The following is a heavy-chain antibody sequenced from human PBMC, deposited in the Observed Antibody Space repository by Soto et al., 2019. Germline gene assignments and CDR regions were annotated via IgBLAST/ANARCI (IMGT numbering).Heavy chain of an antibody. Sequence: GGSLRLSCAASGFTFSSYDMHWVRQATGKGLEWVSAIGTAGDTYYPGSVKGGFTISRENAKNSLYLQMNSLRAEDTAVYYCARLGYCSGGSCYSGKDLYYYYGMDVWGQGTTVTVSS. CDR2: IGTAGDT. CDR3: ARLGYCSGGSCYSGKDLYYYYGMDV. V-gene: IGHV3-13*01. D-gene: IGHD2-15*01. CDR1: GFTFSSYD. J-gene: IGHJ6*02.